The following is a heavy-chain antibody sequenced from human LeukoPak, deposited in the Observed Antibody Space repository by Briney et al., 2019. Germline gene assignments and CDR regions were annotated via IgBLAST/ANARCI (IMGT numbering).Heavy chain of an antibody. CDR2: FTGRTYGGTT. V-gene: IGHV3-49*04. CDR1: GFTFSEYS. J-gene: IGHJ4*02. D-gene: IGHD4-17*01. CDR3: TRWTTVTIFDY. Sequence: GGSLRLSCTASGFTFSEYSMSWVRQAPGKGLEWLGYFTGRTYGGTTEYAASVRGRFTISIDDSKSIAYLQMSSLTTEDTAAYFCTRWTTVTIFDYWGQGTLVTVSS.